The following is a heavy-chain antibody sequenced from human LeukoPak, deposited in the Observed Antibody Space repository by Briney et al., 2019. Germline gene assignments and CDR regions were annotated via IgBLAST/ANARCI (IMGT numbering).Heavy chain of an antibody. CDR2: IKEDGSEK. J-gene: IGHJ3*02. D-gene: IGHD3-10*01. V-gene: IGHV3-7*01. CDR3: ARDRNYYGSGTYYDAYDI. Sequence: GGSLRLSCAASEFTFKTYWMSWVRQAPGKGLEWVANIKEDGSEKKYADSAKGRFTISRDNARNSLFLQMNSLRAEDTAVYYCARDRNYYGSGTYYDAYDIWGQGTRVTVSS. CDR1: EFTFKTYW.